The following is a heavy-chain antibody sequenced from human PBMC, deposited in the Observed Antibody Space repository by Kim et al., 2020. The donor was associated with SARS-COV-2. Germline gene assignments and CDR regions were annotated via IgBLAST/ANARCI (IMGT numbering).Heavy chain of an antibody. CDR1: GFTFSGSP. V-gene: IGHV3-73*01. Sequence: GGSLRLSCAASGFTFSGSPLHWVRQASGKGLEWVGRIRSKANSYATGYAASVKGRFTISRDDSKNTAYLEMRGLKTEDTALYYCTRIAATPLAFWDACDIWGQGTMVTVSS. CDR2: IRSKANSYAT. CDR3: TRIAATPLAFWDACDI. D-gene: IGHD3-3*02. J-gene: IGHJ3*02.